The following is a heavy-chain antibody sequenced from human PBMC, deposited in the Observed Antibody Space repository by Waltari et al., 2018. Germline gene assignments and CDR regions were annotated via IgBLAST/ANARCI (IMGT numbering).Heavy chain of an antibody. Sequence: QLQLQESGPGLVKPSETLSLTCTVSGGSISSSSYYWGWIRQPPGKGLEWIGSIYYSGSTDYNPSLKSRVTISVDTSKNQFSLKLSSVTAADTAVYYCARVGFRGYSYGSTFDYWGQGTLVTVSS. CDR3: ARVGFRGYSYGSTFDY. J-gene: IGHJ4*02. D-gene: IGHD5-18*01. CDR2: IYYSGST. CDR1: GGSISSSSYY. V-gene: IGHV4-39*07.